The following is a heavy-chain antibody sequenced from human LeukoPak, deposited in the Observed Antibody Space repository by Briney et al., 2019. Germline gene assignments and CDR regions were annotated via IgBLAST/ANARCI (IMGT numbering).Heavy chain of an antibody. Sequence: SETLSLTCTVSGGSISTSSYYWGWIRQPPGKGLEWIGNMYYSGTSYYNPSLKSRVTISVDTSKNQFSLKLSSVTAADTAVYYCVSLPSDYCMDVWGKGTTVTVSS. CDR3: VSLPSDYCMDV. J-gene: IGHJ6*03. V-gene: IGHV4-39*01. CDR1: GGSISTSSYY. CDR2: MYYSGTS.